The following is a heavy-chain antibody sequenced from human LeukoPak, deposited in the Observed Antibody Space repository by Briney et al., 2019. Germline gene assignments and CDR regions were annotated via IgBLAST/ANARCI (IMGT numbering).Heavy chain of an antibody. CDR3: ARGGGLDV. J-gene: IGHJ6*02. CDR2: INHNGNVN. Sequence: GGSLRLSCAASGFTFSSYWMNWARQAPGKGLEWVASINHNGNVNYYVDFVKARFTISRDNAKNSLYLQMSNLRAEDTAVYFCARGGGLDVWGQGATVTVSS. D-gene: IGHD3-16*01. V-gene: IGHV3-7*03. CDR1: GFTFSSYW.